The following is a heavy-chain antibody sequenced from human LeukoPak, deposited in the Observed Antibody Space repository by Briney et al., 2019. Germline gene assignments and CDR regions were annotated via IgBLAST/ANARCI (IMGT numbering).Heavy chain of an antibody. J-gene: IGHJ4*02. CDR2: ISSSSSYI. D-gene: IGHD3-16*02. CDR1: GFTFSSYS. Sequence: GGSLRLSCAASGFTFSSYSMNWVRQAPGKGLEWVSSISSSSSYIYYADSVKGRFTISRDNAKNSLYLQMNSLRAEDTAVYYCARDADYDYVWGSYRRDYFDYWGQGTLVTVSS. V-gene: IGHV3-21*01. CDR3: ARDADYDYVWGSYRRDYFDY.